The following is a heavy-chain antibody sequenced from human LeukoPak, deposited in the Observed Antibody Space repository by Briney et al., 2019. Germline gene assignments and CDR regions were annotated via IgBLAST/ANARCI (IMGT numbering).Heavy chain of an antibody. CDR1: GFTFSTYA. V-gene: IGHV3-23*01. CDR2: VSDSGGDA. J-gene: IGHJ6*03. D-gene: IGHD5-18*01. CDR3: ARAQLSGYNYGYRDYYYYMDV. Sequence: PGGSLKLSCAASGFTFSTYAMAWVRQAPGKGLEWVSSVSDSGGDAYYTDSVKGRFTISRDNSKNTLFLQMSSLRAEDTAIYYCARAQLSGYNYGYRDYYYYMDVWGKGTTVTVSS.